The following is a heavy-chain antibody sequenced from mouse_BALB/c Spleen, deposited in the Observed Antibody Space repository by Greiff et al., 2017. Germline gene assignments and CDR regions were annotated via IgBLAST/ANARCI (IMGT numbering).Heavy chain of an antibody. D-gene: IGHD2-14*01. CDR2: IDPANGNT. V-gene: IGHV14-3*02. Sequence: EVKLMESGAELVKPGASVKLSCTASGFNIKDTYMHWVKQRPEQGLEWIGRIDPANGNTKYDPKFQGKATITADTSSNTAYLQLSSLTSEDTAVYYCARSGVPDYWGQGTTLTVSS. CDR3: ARSGVPDY. CDR1: GFNIKDTY. J-gene: IGHJ2*01.